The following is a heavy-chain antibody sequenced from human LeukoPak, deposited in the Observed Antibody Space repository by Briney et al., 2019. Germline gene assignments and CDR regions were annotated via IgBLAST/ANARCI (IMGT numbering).Heavy chain of an antibody. Sequence: GGSLRLSCAASGFTFSSYAMSWVRQAPGKGLGWVAVISDDGNKKYYTDSVEGRFTISRDKSKNTVYLQINSLRVEDTAVYYCAKDSRHYYFDYWGQGTLVTVSS. CDR1: GFTFSSYA. V-gene: IGHV3-30*18. D-gene: IGHD3-3*02. CDR3: AKDSRHYYFDY. J-gene: IGHJ4*02. CDR2: ISDDGNKK.